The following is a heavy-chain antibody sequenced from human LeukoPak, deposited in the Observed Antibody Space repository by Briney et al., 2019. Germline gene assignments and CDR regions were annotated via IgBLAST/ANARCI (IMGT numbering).Heavy chain of an antibody. D-gene: IGHD6-19*01. CDR2: ISWDGGST. J-gene: IGHJ4*02. CDR1: GFTFDDYT. Sequence: GGSLGLSCAASGFTFDDYTMHWVRQAPGKGLEWVSLISWDGGSTYYADSAKGRFTISRDNSKNSLYLQMNSLRTEDTALYYCAKAMDSSGSFDYWGQGTLVTVSS. V-gene: IGHV3-43*01. CDR3: AKAMDSSGSFDY.